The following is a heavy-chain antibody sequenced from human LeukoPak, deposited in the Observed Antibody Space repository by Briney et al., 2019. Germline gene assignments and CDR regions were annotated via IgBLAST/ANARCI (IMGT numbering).Heavy chain of an antibody. CDR3: ARREGYSSDRYLYYFDY. V-gene: IGHV4-59*01. CDR1: GGSISSYY. J-gene: IGHJ4*02. D-gene: IGHD6-19*01. Sequence: SETLSLTCTVSGGSISSYYWSSLRQPPGKGLEWIGYIYYSGSPNYNPSLKSRVTISVDTSKNQFSLKLSSVTAADTAVYYCARREGYSSDRYLYYFDYWGQGTLVTVSS. CDR2: IYYSGSP.